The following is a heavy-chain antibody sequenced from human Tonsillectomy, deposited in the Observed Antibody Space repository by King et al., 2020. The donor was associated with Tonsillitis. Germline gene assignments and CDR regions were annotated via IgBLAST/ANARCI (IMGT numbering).Heavy chain of an antibody. CDR2: ISWNSGSV. CDR3: AKDHYREAGPSAHFDY. CDR1: GFTFNDYA. V-gene: IGHV3-9*01. J-gene: IGHJ4*02. D-gene: IGHD5-24*01. Sequence: VQLVESGGGLVQPGRSLRLSCAASGFTFNDYAMHWVRQAPGKGPEWVSGISWNSGSVVYADSVKGRFTMSRDNAKNSLSLQMNSLRPDDTAFYYCAKDHYREAGPSAHFDYWGQGTLVTVSS.